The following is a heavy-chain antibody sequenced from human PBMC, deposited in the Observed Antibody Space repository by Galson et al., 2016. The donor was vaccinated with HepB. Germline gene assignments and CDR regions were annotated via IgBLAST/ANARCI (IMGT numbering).Heavy chain of an antibody. J-gene: IGHJ4*02. Sequence: SLRLSCAASGFTFNSYTMNWVRQAPGKGLEWVSSISISSSYIYYADSVKGRFTISRDNAKNSLYLQMNSLRAEDTAVYYCARGSYWLLQHGDYFDYGGQGTLVTVSS. CDR1: GFTFNSYT. V-gene: IGHV3-21*01. CDR3: ARGSYWLLQHGDYFDY. CDR2: ISISSSYI. D-gene: IGHD1-26*01.